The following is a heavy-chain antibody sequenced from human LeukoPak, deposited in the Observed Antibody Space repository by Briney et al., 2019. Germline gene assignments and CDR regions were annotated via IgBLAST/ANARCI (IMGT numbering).Heavy chain of an antibody. D-gene: IGHD5-18*01. CDR3: ARDSQDTAMVYWVYNWFDP. V-gene: IGHV1-69*05. CDR1: GGTLTYYA. J-gene: IGHJ5*02. Sequence: SVKVSCKTSGGTLTYYALSWVRQAPGQGLEWLGGIMPLFGSAKYAQKFQGRVTITTDDSRSTAYMELRSLQSEDTAVYYCARDSQDTAMVYWVYNWFDPWGQGTLVTVSS. CDR2: IMPLFGSA.